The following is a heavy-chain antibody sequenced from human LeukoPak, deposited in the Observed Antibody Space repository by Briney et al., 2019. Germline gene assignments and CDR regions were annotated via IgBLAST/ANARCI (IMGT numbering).Heavy chain of an antibody. CDR3: ARVQDPDYYDSSGYYPYYFDY. Sequence: PSETLSLTCTVSGGSISSGSYYWSWIRQPAGKGLEWIGRIYTSGSTNYNPSLKSRVTISVDTSKNQFSLKLSSVTAADTAVYYCARVQDPDYYDSSGYYPYYFDYWGQGTLVTVSS. CDR1: GGSISSGSYY. CDR2: IYTSGST. V-gene: IGHV4-61*02. D-gene: IGHD3-22*01. J-gene: IGHJ4*02.